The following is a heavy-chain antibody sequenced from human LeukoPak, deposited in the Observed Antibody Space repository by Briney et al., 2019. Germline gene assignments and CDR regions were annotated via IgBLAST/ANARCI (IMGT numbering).Heavy chain of an antibody. CDR1: GFTFSSYA. D-gene: IGHD3-22*01. Sequence: GGSLRLSCAASGFTFSSYAMSWVRQAPGKGLEWVSAISGSGGSTYYADSVKGRFTISRHNSKNTLYLQMNSLRAEDTAVYYCARFDSSGYYYFDYWGQGTLVTVSS. V-gene: IGHV3-23*01. J-gene: IGHJ4*02. CDR3: ARFDSSGYYYFDY. CDR2: ISGSGGST.